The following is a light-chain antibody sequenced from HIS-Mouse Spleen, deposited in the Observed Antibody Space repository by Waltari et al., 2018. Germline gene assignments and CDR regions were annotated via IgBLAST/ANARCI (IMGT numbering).Light chain of an antibody. Sequence: DIQMTQSPSSLSASVGDRVTITCQASQDISNYLNWYQQKPGKAPKLLIYDASSLETGVPSRFSGSGSGTDFTFTISSLQPEDIATYYCQQYDNLPPVITFGQGTRLEIK. V-gene: IGKV1-33*01. CDR3: QQYDNLPPVIT. CDR2: DAS. CDR1: QDISNY. J-gene: IGKJ5*01.